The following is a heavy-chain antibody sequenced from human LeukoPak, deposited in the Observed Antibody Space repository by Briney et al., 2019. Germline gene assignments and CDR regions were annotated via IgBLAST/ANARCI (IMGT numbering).Heavy chain of an antibody. V-gene: IGHV4-4*09. CDR2: VYSSGST. CDR1: GGSISSYY. CDR3: ARGAPSLYYYYMDI. J-gene: IGHJ6*03. Sequence: SETLSLTCTVSGGSISSYYWSWIRQPPGEGLEWIGYVYSSGSTNFNPSLKSRATISLDTSKNQSSLKLTSVTAADTAVYYCARGAPSLYYYYMDIWGKGTTVTVSS. D-gene: IGHD3-16*01.